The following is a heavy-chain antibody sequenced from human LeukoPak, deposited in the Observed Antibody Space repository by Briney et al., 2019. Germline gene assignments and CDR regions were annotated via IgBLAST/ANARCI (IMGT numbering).Heavy chain of an antibody. CDR2: IYSGGST. J-gene: IGHJ6*03. Sequence: PGGSLRLSCAASGFTVSSNYMSWVRQAPGKGLEWVSVIYSGGSTYYADSVKGRFTISRDNSKNTLYLQMNSLRAEDTAVYYCARERRGSSSLTYYYYMDVWGKGTTVTISS. D-gene: IGHD6-13*01. CDR1: GFTVSSNY. V-gene: IGHV3-53*01. CDR3: ARERRGSSSLTYYYYMDV.